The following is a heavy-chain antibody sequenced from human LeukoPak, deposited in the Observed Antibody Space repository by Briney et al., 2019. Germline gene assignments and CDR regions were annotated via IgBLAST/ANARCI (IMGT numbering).Heavy chain of an antibody. Sequence: GGSLRLSCAASGFTFSSYTMNWVRQPPGKGLEWVSNIGTSSTTIYYADSVKGRFTISRDNAKNSLYLQMNSLRADDTAVYYCAMFAAGGSYYYDMDVWRKGTTVTVCS. V-gene: IGHV3-48*01. CDR2: IGTSSTTI. CDR3: AMFAAGGSYYYDMDV. CDR1: GFTFSSYT. D-gene: IGHD3-10*02. J-gene: IGHJ6*03.